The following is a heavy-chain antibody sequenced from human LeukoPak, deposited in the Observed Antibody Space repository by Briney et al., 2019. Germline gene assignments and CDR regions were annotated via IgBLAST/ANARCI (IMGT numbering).Heavy chain of an antibody. CDR2: TNSDGSRT. CDR1: GFTFSTYW. V-gene: IGHV3-74*01. J-gene: IGHJ4*02. CDR3: ARDRGISMVRGVIDY. D-gene: IGHD3-10*01. Sequence: GGSLRLSCAASGFTFSTYWIHWVRQAPGKGLVWVSRTNSDGSRTDYADSVKGRFTISRDNAENTLYLQMNSLRVEDTAVYYCARDRGISMVRGVIDYWGQGTLVTVS.